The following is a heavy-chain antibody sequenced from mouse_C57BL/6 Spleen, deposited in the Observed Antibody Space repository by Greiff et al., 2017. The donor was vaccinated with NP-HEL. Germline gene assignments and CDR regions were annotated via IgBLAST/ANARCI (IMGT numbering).Heavy chain of an antibody. V-gene: IGHV5-6*01. CDR1: GFTFSSYG. CDR3: ARHESSLDY. Sequence: EVQLQQSGGDLVKPGGSLKLSCAASGFTFSSYGMSWVRQTPDKRLEWVATISSGGSYTYYPDSVKGRFTISRDNAKNTLYLQMSSLKSEDTAMYYCARHESSLDYWGQGTTLTVSS. CDR2: ISSGGSYT. J-gene: IGHJ2*01.